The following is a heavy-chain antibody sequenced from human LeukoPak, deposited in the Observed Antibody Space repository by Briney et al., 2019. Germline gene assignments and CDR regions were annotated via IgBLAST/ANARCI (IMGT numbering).Heavy chain of an antibody. CDR3: ARGIAVVAATYYYYMDV. D-gene: IGHD2-15*01. V-gene: IGHV1-2*02. Sequence: ASVKVSCKASGYTFTGYYMHWVRQAPGQGLEWMGWINPNSGGTNYAQKFQGRVTMTRNTSISTAYMELSSLRSEDTAVYYCARGIAVVAATYYYYMDVWGKGTTVTISS. J-gene: IGHJ6*03. CDR1: GYTFTGYY. CDR2: INPNSGGT.